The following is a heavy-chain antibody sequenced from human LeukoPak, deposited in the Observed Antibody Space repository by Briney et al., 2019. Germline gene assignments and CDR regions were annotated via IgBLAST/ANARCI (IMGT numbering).Heavy chain of an antibody. CDR2: ISSSGSTI. V-gene: IGHV3-48*03. CDR1: GFTFSSYE. Sequence: QPGGSLRLSCAASGFTFSSYEMNWVRQAPGKGLEWVSYISSSGSTIYYADSVKGRFTISRDNAKNSLYLQMNSLRAEDTAVYYCAKDGGPAYSSSWYLYWGQGSLVTVSS. CDR3: AKDGGPAYSSSWYLY. D-gene: IGHD6-13*01. J-gene: IGHJ4*02.